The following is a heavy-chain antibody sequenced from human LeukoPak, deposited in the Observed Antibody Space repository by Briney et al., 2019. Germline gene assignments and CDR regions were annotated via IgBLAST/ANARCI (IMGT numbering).Heavy chain of an antibody. D-gene: IGHD2-8*02. CDR1: GGSFSGYY. V-gene: IGHV4-34*01. J-gene: IGHJ4*02. CDR3: ARGHTGGVPFDY. CDR2: INHSGST. Sequence: SETLSLTCAVSGGSFSGYYWSWVRQPPGKGLEWIGEINHSGSTNYNPSLMSRVTISVDTSKNQFSLKLSSVTAADTAVYYCARGHTGGVPFDYWGQGTLVTVSS.